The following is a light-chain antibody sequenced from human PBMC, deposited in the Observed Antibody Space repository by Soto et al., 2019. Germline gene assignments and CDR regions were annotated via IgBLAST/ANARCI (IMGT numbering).Light chain of an antibody. Sequence: QSALTQPPSASGSPGQSVTISCTGTSRDVGGYNWVSWYQHHPGKVPKLLIYEGSKRPSGVSNRFSGSKSGNTASLTISGLQAEDEADYYCCSYAGSSTWVSGGGTKLTVL. J-gene: IGLJ3*02. V-gene: IGLV2-23*01. CDR3: CSYAGSSTWV. CDR2: EGS. CDR1: SRDVGGYNW.